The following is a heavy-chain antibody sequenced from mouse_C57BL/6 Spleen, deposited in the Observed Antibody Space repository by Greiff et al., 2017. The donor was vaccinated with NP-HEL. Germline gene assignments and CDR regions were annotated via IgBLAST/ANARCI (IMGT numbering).Heavy chain of an antibody. Sequence: QVQLQQPGAELVKPGASVKMSCKASGYTFTSYWITWVKQRPGQGLEWIGDIYPGSGSTNYNEKFKSKATLTVDTSSSTAYMQLSSLTSEDSAVYYCASRGYSNFYYAMDYWGQGTSVTVSS. CDR2: IYPGSGST. V-gene: IGHV1-55*01. J-gene: IGHJ4*01. CDR1: GYTFTSYW. D-gene: IGHD2-5*01. CDR3: ASRGYSNFYYAMDY.